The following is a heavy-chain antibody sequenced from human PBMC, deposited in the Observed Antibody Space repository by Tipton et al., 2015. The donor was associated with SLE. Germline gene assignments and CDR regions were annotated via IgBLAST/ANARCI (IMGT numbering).Heavy chain of an antibody. CDR3: ASPHHYYDFWSGSPPFDD. CDR2: FYYSGST. V-gene: IGHV4-39*01. J-gene: IGHJ4*02. D-gene: IGHD3-3*01. CDR1: GGSISSTNFY. Sequence: TLSLTCTVSGGSISSTNFYGGWIRQPPGKGLEWIAAFYYSGSTSYNPSLKSRVIIPVDTSKNQFSLNLSSVTAADTAVYYCASPHHYYDFWSGSPPFDDWGQGTLVTVSS.